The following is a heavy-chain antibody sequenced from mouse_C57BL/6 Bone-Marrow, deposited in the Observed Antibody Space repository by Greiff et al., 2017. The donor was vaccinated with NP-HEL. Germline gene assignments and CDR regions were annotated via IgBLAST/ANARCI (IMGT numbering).Heavy chain of an antibody. J-gene: IGHJ4*01. CDR3: ARLCLRRYYAMDY. D-gene: IGHD2-2*01. CDR2: IHPNSGST. CDR1: GYTFTSYW. Sequence: VQLQQPGAELVKPGASVKLSCKASGYTFTSYWMHWVKQRPGQGLEWIGMIHPNSGSTNYNEKFKSKATLTVDKSSSTAYMQLSSLTSEDSAVYYCARLCLRRYYAMDYWGQGTSVTVSS. V-gene: IGHV1-64*01.